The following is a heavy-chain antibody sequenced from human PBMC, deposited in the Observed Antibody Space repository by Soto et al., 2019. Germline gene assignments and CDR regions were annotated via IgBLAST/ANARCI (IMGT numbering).Heavy chain of an antibody. V-gene: IGHV4-31*03. J-gene: IGHJ5*02. CDR1: GGSISSGGYS. CDR2: IYYSGST. Sequence: QVQLQESGPGLVKPSQTLSLTCTVSGGSISSGGYSWSWIRQHPGKGLEWIGYIYYSGSTYYNPSLKSRVTIAVDTSKNQFSLKLRSVTAADTAVYYCAIISGYAACCDPWGQGTLVTVSS. CDR3: AIISGYAACCDP. D-gene: IGHD3-22*01.